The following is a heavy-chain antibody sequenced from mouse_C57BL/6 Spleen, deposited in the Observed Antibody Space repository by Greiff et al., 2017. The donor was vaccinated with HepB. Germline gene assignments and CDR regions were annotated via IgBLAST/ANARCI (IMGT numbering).Heavy chain of an antibody. D-gene: IGHD1-1*01. J-gene: IGHJ4*01. V-gene: IGHV1-82*01. CDR1: GYAFSSSW. CDR2: IYPGDGDT. CDR3: ARSTTVVADAMDY. Sequence: QVQLKESGPELVKPGASVKISCKASGYAFSSSWMNWVKQRPGKGLEWIGRIYPGDGDTNYNGKFKGKATLTADKSSSTAYMQLSSLTSEDSAVYFCARSTTVVADAMDYWGQGTSVTVSS.